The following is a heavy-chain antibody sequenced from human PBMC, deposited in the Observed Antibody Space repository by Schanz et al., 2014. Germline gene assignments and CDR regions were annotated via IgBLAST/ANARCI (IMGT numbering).Heavy chain of an antibody. V-gene: IGHV4-31*03. CDR1: GGSISSGGYY. D-gene: IGHD3-16*02. CDR2: IYYSGST. Sequence: QVQLQESGPGLVKPSQTLTLTCTVSGGSISSGGYYWSWIRQHPGKGLEWIGYIYYSGSTYYNPSLKSRVTISVDTSKNQFSLKLSSVTAADTAIYYCARVSHVYRYYYIDFWGKGTTVTDSS. J-gene: IGHJ6*03. CDR3: ARVSHVYRYYYIDF.